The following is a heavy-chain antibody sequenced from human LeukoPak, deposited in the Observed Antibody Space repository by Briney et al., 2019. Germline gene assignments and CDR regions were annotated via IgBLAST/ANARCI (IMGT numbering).Heavy chain of an antibody. CDR2: IYYSGST. D-gene: IGHD3-22*01. Sequence: SETLSLTCTVSGGSISSSSYYRGWIRQPPGKGLEWIGSIYYSGSTYYNPSLKSRVTISVDTSKNQFSLKLSSVTAADTAVYYCARRYYDSSGYYYYYYMDVWGKGTTVTVSS. CDR1: GGSISSSSYY. CDR3: ARRYYDSSGYYYYYYMDV. J-gene: IGHJ6*03. V-gene: IGHV4-39*01.